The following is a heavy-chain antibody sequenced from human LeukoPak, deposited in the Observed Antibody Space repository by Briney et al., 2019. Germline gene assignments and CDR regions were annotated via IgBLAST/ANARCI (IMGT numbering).Heavy chain of an antibody. CDR2: IYYSGST. CDR3: ARHVNRDLWFGEYFDY. D-gene: IGHD3-10*01. Sequence: SETLSLTCTISGGSIRSSSHYWGWIRQPPGKGLEWIGSIYYSGSTYYNPSLKSRVTISVDTSKNQFSLKLSSVTAADTAVYYCARHVNRDLWFGEYFDYWGQGTLVTVSS. V-gene: IGHV4-39*01. CDR1: GGSIRSSSHY. J-gene: IGHJ4*02.